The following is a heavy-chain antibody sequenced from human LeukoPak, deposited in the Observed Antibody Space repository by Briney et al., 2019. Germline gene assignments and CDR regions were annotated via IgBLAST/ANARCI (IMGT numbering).Heavy chain of an antibody. Sequence: PSETLSLTCAVYGGSFSGYYWSWIRQPPGKGLEWIGEINRSGSTNYNPSLKSRVTISVDTSKNQFSLKLSSVTAADTAVYYCAVDCGGDCYTSDYWGQGTLVTVSS. CDR3: AVDCGGDCYTSDY. V-gene: IGHV4-34*01. CDR1: GGSFSGYY. D-gene: IGHD2-21*02. J-gene: IGHJ4*02. CDR2: INRSGST.